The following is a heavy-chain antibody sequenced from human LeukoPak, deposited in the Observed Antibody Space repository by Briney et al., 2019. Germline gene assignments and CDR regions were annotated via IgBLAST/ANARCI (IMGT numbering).Heavy chain of an antibody. CDR1: GFTFSTYW. CDR3: TQRSYGSGSYQD. V-gene: IGHV3-21*04. CDR2: ISSSSSYI. Sequence: GGSLRLSCTASGFTFSTYWMNWVRQAPGKGLEWVSSISSSSSYIYYADSVKGRFTISRDNAKNSLYLQMNSLRAEDTAVYYCTQRSYGSGSYQDWGQGTLVTVSS. J-gene: IGHJ4*02. D-gene: IGHD3-10*01.